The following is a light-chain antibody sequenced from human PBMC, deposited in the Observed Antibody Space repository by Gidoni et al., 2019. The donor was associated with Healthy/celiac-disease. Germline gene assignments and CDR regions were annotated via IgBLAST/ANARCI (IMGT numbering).Light chain of an antibody. V-gene: IGKV1-39*01. Sequence: DIQMTQSRSSLSASVGDRVTLTCRASQSISSYLNWYQQKPGKAPKLLIYAASSLQSGVPSSISGSGSGTDFTLTISSLQPEDFATYYCQQSYSTLPYTFGQGTKLEIK. CDR1: QSISSY. J-gene: IGKJ2*01. CDR3: QQSYSTLPYT. CDR2: AAS.